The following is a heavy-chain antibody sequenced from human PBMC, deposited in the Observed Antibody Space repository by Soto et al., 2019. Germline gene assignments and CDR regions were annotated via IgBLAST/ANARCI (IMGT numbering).Heavy chain of an antibody. J-gene: IGHJ4*02. D-gene: IGHD2-2*01. V-gene: IGHV3-11*06. CDR2: IGCVTDYA. CDR1: GVSFSDYY. CDR3: ARYASLSGADH. Sequence: QVQLVESGGGLVKPGGSLRLSCAASGVSFSDYYMIWMRQAPGKGLEWISYIGCVTDYANYSDSVRGRFTISRDKTKKVVFLQMSSLRAEDTAVYYCARYASLSGADHWGQGTLVIVSS.